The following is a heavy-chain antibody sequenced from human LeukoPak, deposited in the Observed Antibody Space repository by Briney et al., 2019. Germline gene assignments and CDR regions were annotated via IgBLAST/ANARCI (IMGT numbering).Heavy chain of an antibody. CDR3: ARGQEQFSSPWQWGPRRKNFYYYGMDV. Sequence: PGGSLSLSCAASGFPVSSSSMNWVRLGPGKGLEWVSVISSDGNTYYADSVKGRFTISRDNSRNTLSLQMHGLRADDTAVYYCARGQEQFSSPWQWGPRRKNFYYYGMDVWGQGTTVTVSS. V-gene: IGHV3-66*01. CDR2: ISSDGNT. CDR1: GFPVSSSS. D-gene: IGHD6-19*01. J-gene: IGHJ6*02.